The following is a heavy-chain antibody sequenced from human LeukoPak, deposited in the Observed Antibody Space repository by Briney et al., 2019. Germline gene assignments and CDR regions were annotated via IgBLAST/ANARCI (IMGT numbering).Heavy chain of an antibody. CDR3: ARDLAGSGYDAFDI. V-gene: IGHV4-30-4*08. J-gene: IGHJ3*02. CDR1: GGSISSGDYY. D-gene: IGHD6-19*01. Sequence: SQTLSLXCTVSGGSISSGDYYWSWIRQPPGKGLEWIGYIYYSGSTYYNSSLKSRVTISVDTSKNQFSLKLSSVTAADTAVYYCARDLAGSGYDAFDIWGQGTMVTVSS. CDR2: IYYSGST.